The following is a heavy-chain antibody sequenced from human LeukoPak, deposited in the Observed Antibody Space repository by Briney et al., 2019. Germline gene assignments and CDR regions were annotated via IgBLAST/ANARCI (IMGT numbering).Heavy chain of an antibody. J-gene: IGHJ6*02. CDR1: GGSISSYY. D-gene: IGHD4/OR15-4a*01. Sequence: PSQTLSLTCTVSGGSISSYYWSWIRQPAGKGLEWIGRIYTSGSTNYNPSLKSRVTMSVDTSKNQFSLKLSSVTAADTAVYYCARDFITLTYYYYGMDVWGQGTTVTVSS. V-gene: IGHV4-4*07. CDR2: IYTSGST. CDR3: ARDFITLTYYYYGMDV.